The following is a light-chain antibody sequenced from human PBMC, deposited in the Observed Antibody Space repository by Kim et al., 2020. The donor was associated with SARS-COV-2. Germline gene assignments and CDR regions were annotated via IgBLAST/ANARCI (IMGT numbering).Light chain of an antibody. CDR1: QRVSRN. V-gene: IGKV3-15*01. CDR3: QQYNNWWT. Sequence: SEPQGERATLSGRASQRVSRNLAWYQQKPGQAPRLLIYGASTRATGIPARFSGSGSGTEFTLTISSLQSEDFAVYYCQQYNNWWTFGQGTKVDIK. J-gene: IGKJ1*01. CDR2: GAS.